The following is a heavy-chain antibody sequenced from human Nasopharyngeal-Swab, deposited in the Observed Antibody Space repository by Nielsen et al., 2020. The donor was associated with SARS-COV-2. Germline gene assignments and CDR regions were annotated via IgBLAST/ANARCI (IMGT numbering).Heavy chain of an antibody. CDR2: ISSSSSYI. J-gene: IGHJ6*02. CDR1: GFTFSSYS. CDR3: ARDTSTVTNVGGMDV. V-gene: IGHV3-21*01. D-gene: IGHD4-17*01. Sequence: GGSLRLSCAASGFTFSSYSMNWVRQAPGKGLEWVSSISSSSSYIYYADSVKGRFTISRDNAKNSLYPQMNSLRAEDTAVYYCARDTSTVTNVGGMDVWGQGTTVTVSS.